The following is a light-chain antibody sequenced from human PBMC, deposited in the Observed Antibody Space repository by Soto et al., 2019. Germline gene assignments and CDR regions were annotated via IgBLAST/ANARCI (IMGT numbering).Light chain of an antibody. CDR2: EVS. CDR3: SSYAGINNLV. V-gene: IGLV2-8*01. J-gene: IGLJ2*01. CDR1: SSDVGGYNY. Sequence: QSALTQPPSSSGSPGQSVTISCTGTSSDVGGYNYVSWYQQHPGKAPKLMMYEVSKRPSGVPDRFSGSKSGNTASLTVSGLQAEDEADYYCSSYAGINNLVFGGWPKLTV.